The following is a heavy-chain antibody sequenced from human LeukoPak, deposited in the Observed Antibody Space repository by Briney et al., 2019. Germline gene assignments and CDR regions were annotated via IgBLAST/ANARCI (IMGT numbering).Heavy chain of an antibody. V-gene: IGHV1-69*05. CDR2: IIPIFGTA. Sequence: ASVKVSCKASGGTFSSYAISWVRQAPGQGLEGMGRIIPIFGTANYAQKFRGRVTITTQDSERTAYVELSRLSSEHTAVYYCASQYSTRTFCNGPWFDPWGQGPLVTVSS. CDR3: ASQYSTRTFCNGPWFDP. CDR1: GGTFSSYA. D-gene: IGHD2-2*01. J-gene: IGHJ5*02.